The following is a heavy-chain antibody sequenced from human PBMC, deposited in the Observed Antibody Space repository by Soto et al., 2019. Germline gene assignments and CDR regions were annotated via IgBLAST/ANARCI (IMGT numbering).Heavy chain of an antibody. D-gene: IGHD6-19*01. V-gene: IGHV1-69*04. CDR2: IIPILGIA. J-gene: IGHJ4*02. Sequence: SVKVSCKASGGTFSSYTISWVRQAPGQGLEWMGRIIPILGIANYAQKFQGRVTITADKSTSTAYMELSSLRSEDTAVYYCARDLELYSSGWSTGYCGQGTLVTVSS. CDR3: ARDLELYSSGWSTGY. CDR1: GGTFSSYT.